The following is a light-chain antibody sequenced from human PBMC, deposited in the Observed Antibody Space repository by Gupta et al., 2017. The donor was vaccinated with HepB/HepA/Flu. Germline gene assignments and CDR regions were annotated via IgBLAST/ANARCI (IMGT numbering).Light chain of an antibody. V-gene: IGKV3-20*01. Sequence: EIVLTQSPGTPSLSPGERATLSCRASQSVSSSYLAWYQQKPGQAPRLLIYGASSRPPGIPDRFSGSGSGTDFTLTITRLEPEDFAVFYCQQYGSSPLWTFGQGTKVENK. CDR3: QQYGSSPLWT. J-gene: IGKJ1*01. CDR2: GAS. CDR1: QSVSSSY.